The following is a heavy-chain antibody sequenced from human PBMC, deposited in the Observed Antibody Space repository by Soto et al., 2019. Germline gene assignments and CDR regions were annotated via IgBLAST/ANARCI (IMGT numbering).Heavy chain of an antibody. J-gene: IGHJ3*02. Sequence: GGSLRLSCASSGFTFSSYAMSWVRQAPGKGLEWVANIKQDGSEKYYVDSVKGRFTISRDNAKNSLYLQMNSLRAEDTTVYYCAREPDSDDAFDIWGQGTMVTVSS. CDR3: AREPDSDDAFDI. CDR2: IKQDGSEK. CDR1: GFTFSSYA. V-gene: IGHV3-7*01.